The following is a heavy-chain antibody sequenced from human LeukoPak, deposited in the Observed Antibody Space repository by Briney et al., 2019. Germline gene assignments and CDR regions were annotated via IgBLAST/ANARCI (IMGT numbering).Heavy chain of an antibody. Sequence: GGSLRLSCAASGFTFSSYAMSWVRQAPGKGLEWVSAISGSGGSTYYADSVKGRFTISRDNSRNTLYLQMNSLRAEDPAVYYWGRSGWYTLVGNGFDPWGQGTLVTVSS. CDR2: ISGSGGST. CDR3: GRSGWYTLVGNGFDP. V-gene: IGHV3-23*01. CDR1: GFTFSSYA. D-gene: IGHD6-13*01. J-gene: IGHJ5*02.